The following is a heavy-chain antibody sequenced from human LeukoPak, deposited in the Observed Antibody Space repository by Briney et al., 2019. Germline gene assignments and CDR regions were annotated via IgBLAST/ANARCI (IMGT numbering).Heavy chain of an antibody. CDR1: GLTFSSFA. CDR3: AKMKGATYHYYYAMDV. Sequence: PGGSLRLTCTASGLTFSSFAMSWVRQAPGKGLEGVSALSGRGRSTYYADPVRGRFTVSRDNSKNTLYLQMNSPRAEDTALYYCAKMKGATYHYYYAMDVWGKGTTVAVSS. V-gene: IGHV3-23*01. D-gene: IGHD5-24*01. CDR2: LSGRGRST. J-gene: IGHJ6*04.